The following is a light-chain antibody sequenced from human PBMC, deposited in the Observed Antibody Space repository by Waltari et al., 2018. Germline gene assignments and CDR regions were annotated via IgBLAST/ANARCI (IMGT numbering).Light chain of an antibody. CDR2: DAS. V-gene: IGKV1-5*01. J-gene: IGKJ4*01. CDR1: HTINNY. Sequence: DIQMTQSPSTLSASEVYRVTITCQASHTINNYLAWYQQKPGKAPKLVIYDASSLESGVPSRFSGSGSGTEFTLTISSLQPDDFATYYCQQYDFYSLTFGGGTRVEIK. CDR3: QQYDFYSLT.